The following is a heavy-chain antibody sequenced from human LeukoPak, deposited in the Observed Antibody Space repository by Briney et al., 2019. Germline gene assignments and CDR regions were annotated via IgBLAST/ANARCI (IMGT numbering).Heavy chain of an antibody. CDR1: GGSISRSNW. V-gene: IGHV4-4*02. D-gene: IGHD2-2*01. Sequence: PSETLSLTCAVSGGSISRSNWWSWVRQPPGKGLEWIGEIFHSGSTNYNPSLKSRVTISVDKSKNQFSLKLRSVTAADTAVYYCARGPPAKPGTGYYYGMDVWGQGTTVTVSS. CDR3: ARGPPAKPGTGYYYGMDV. CDR2: IFHSGST. J-gene: IGHJ6*02.